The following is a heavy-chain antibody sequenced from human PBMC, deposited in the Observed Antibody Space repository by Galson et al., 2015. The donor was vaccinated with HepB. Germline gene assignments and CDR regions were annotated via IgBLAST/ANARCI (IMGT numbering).Heavy chain of an antibody. J-gene: IGHJ6*02. D-gene: IGHD3-22*01. CDR2: ISSSSSYI. V-gene: IGHV3-21*01. CDR3: ARDLYTGGVITLYYYYGMDV. Sequence: SLRLSCAASGFTFSSYSMNWVRQAPGKGLEWVSSISSSSSYIYYAASVKGRFTISRDNAKNSLYLQMNSLRAEDTAVYYCARDLYTGGVITLYYYYGMDVWGQGTTVTVSS. CDR1: GFTFSSYS.